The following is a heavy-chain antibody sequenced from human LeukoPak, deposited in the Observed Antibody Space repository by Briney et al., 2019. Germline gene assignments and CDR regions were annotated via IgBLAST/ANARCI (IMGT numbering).Heavy chain of an antibody. J-gene: IGHJ6*03. Sequence: SRVTISVDTSKNQFSLKLSSVTAADTAVYYCARLPAAIYYYYYYMDVWGKGTTVTVSS. D-gene: IGHD2-2*01. CDR3: ARLPAAIYYYYYYMDV. V-gene: IGHV4-34*01.